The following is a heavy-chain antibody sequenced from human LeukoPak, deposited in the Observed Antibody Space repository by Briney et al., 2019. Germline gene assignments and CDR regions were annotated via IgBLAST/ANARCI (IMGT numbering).Heavy chain of an antibody. D-gene: IGHD3-22*01. CDR1: GYSFTSYW. CDR3: ARHEGYYYDSSGYYVP. J-gene: IGHJ5*02. Sequence: PGESLQISCKGSGYSFTSYWISWVRQMPGKGLEWMGRIDPSDSYTNYSPSFQGNVTISADKSISTAYLQCSSLKASYTAMYYCARHEGYYYDSSGYYVPWGQGTLVTVSS. V-gene: IGHV5-10-1*01. CDR2: IDPSDSYT.